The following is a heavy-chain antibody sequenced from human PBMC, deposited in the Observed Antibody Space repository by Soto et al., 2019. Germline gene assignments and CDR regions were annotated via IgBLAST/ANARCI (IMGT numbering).Heavy chain of an antibody. D-gene: IGHD3-3*01. CDR1: GFIFSDSA. Sequence: EVQLVESGGGLVQPGGSLKLSFAASGFIFSDSALHWVRQASGKGLEWVGRISRTANNYATTYAASVEGRFAISRDDSKHTAYLQMNRRKTEDTAIYYCTRGIEVWSGYTRYSLDSWGQGTLVTVSS. CDR3: TRGIEVWSGYTRYSLDS. V-gene: IGHV3-73*02. CDR2: ISRTANNYAT. J-gene: IGHJ4*02.